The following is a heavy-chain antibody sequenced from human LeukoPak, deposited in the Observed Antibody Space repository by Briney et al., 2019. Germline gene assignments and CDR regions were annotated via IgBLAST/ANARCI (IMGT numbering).Heavy chain of an antibody. V-gene: IGHV3-30*19. Sequence: PGGSLRLSCAASGFTFSSYGMHWVRQAPGKGLEWVAVISYDGSNKYYTDSVKGRFTISRDNSKNTLYLQMNSLRAEDTAVYYCARTIFDYMDVWGKGTTVTVSS. J-gene: IGHJ6*03. CDR1: GFTFSSYG. CDR3: ARTIFDYMDV. CDR2: ISYDGSNK. D-gene: IGHD3-3*01.